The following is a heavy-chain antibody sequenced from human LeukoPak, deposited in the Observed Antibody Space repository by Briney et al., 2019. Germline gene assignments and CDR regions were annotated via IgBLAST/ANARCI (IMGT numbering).Heavy chain of an antibody. V-gene: IGHV4-34*01. D-gene: IGHD3-22*01. CDR1: GGSFSGYY. CDR3: ASVYDSSGYNYYFDY. CDR2: INHSGST. Sequence: SETLSLTCAVYGGSFSGYYWSWIRQPPGKGLEWIGEINHSGSTNYNPSLKSRVTISVDTSKNQFSLKLSSVTAADTAVYYCASVYDSSGYNYYFDYWGQGTLVTVSS. J-gene: IGHJ4*02.